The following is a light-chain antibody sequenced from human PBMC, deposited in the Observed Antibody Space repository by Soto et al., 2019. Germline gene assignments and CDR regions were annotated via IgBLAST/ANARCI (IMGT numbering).Light chain of an antibody. CDR2: STD. Sequence: QSVLTQSPSASGTPGQRVTVSCSGSSSNIGTNYVYWYQQLPGTAPKVLIYSTDKRPSGVPDRFSGSKSGTSASLAISGLRSEDEADYYCQSYDNSLSALVFGTGTKLTVL. CDR3: QSYDNSLSALV. V-gene: IGLV1-47*01. J-gene: IGLJ1*01. CDR1: SSNIGTNY.